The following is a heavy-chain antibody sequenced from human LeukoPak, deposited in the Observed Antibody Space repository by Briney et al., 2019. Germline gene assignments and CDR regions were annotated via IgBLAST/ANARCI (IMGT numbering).Heavy chain of an antibody. J-gene: IGHJ4*02. Sequence: ASVKVSCKASGYTSTVYYIHCLRQTPGQAREWMGWVNPNNGGTNYAQRFQGRVTMTRDTSFSTAYMELTRLRSDDTAVYYCALNDYGDGLGYWGQGTLVTVFS. D-gene: IGHD4-17*01. V-gene: IGHV1-2*02. CDR3: ALNDYGDGLGY. CDR1: GYTSTVYY. CDR2: VNPNNGGT.